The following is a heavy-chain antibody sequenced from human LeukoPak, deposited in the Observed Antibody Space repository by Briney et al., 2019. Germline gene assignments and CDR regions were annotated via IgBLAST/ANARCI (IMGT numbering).Heavy chain of an antibody. J-gene: IGHJ5*02. CDR2: INPNSGGT. CDR1: GHTFTGYY. Sequence: ASVKVSCKASGHTFTGYYMHWVRQAPGQGLEWMGWINPNSGGTNYAQKFQGRVTMTRDTSISTAYMELSRLRSDDTAVYYCARAKSIAARWSWFDPWGQGTLVTVSS. D-gene: IGHD6-6*01. V-gene: IGHV1-2*02. CDR3: ARAKSIAARWSWFDP.